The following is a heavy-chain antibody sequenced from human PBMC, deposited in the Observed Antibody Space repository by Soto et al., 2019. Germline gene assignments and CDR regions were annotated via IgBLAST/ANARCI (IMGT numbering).Heavy chain of an antibody. J-gene: IGHJ4*02. CDR2: INHSGST. V-gene: IGHV4-34*01. D-gene: IGHD2-15*01. CDR3: ASGSPVVAASIGRGRNDY. Sequence: SETLSLTCAVYGGSFSGYYWSWIRQPPGKGLEWIGEINHSGSTNYNPSLKSRVTISVDTSKNQFSLKLSSVTAADTAVYYCASGSPVVAASIGRGRNDYWGQGTLVTVSS. CDR1: GGSFSGYY.